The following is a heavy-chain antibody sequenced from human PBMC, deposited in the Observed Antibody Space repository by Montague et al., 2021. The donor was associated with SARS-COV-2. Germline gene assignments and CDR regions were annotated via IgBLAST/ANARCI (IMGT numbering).Heavy chain of an antibody. Sequence: SETLSLTCTVSGGSISTTNYYWAWIRQPPGKGLEWVGSIYNSDNTYYNPSLESRLTMSVDTSKNQLSLKLRSVTAADTAVYFCARQLPSYCATNKCYPYSFDGWGQGALVTVSS. CDR3: ARQLPSYCATNKCYPYSFDG. J-gene: IGHJ4*02. CDR1: GGSISTTNYY. D-gene: IGHD2-8*01. V-gene: IGHV4-39*01. CDR2: IYNSDNT.